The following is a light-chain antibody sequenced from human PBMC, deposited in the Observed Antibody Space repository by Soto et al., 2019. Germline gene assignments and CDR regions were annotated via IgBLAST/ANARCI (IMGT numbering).Light chain of an antibody. V-gene: IGKV3-20*01. CDR2: GAS. Sequence: EIVLTQSPGTLSLSPGERATLSCRASQSVSSRCLAWYQQKAGQAPRLLIYGASSRATGIPDRFSGSGSGTDFTLTISRLEPEDCAVYYCQQYGSSPPRTFGQGTKLEIK. CDR3: QQYGSSPPRT. J-gene: IGKJ2*01. CDR1: QSVSSRC.